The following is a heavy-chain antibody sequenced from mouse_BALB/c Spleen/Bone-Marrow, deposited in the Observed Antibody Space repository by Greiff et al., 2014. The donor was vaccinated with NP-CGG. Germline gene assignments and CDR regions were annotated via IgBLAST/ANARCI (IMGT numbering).Heavy chain of an antibody. CDR2: INPGSGGT. D-gene: IGHD1-2*01. CDR3: ARLDGSYFDY. J-gene: IGHJ2*01. CDR1: GYAFTNYL. Sequence: QVQLKESGAELVRPGTSVKVSCKASGYAFTNYLIEWVKQRPGQGLEWIGMINPGSGGTNYNEKFKGKATLTADKSSSTAYMQLSSLTSDDSAVYFCARLDGSYFDYWGQGTTLTVSS. V-gene: IGHV1-54*01.